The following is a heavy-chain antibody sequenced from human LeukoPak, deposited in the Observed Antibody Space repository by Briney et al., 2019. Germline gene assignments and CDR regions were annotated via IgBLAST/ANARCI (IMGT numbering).Heavy chain of an antibody. CDR2: IGSDSTYE. CDR1: GFTFSSYA. Sequence: PGGSLRLSCAASGFTFSSYAMSWVRQAPGKGLEGVSSIGSDSTYEYSPDSVKGRFTISRDDAKNSLYLQMNSLRVEDTAVYYCATGEGGSYPRLYFDDWGQGTLVTVSS. J-gene: IGHJ4*02. D-gene: IGHD1-26*01. CDR3: ATGEGGSYPRLYFDD. V-gene: IGHV3-21*01.